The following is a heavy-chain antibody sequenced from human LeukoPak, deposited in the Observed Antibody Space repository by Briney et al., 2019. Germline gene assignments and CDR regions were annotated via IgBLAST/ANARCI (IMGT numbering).Heavy chain of an antibody. Sequence: ASVKVSCKASGYTFTSYYMHWVRQAPRQGLEWMGIINPSGGSTSYAQKFQGRVTMTRDTSTSTVYMELSSLRSEDTAVYYCARDPHYYDSSCYRRRAFDIWGQGTMVTVSS. CDR3: ARDPHYYDSSCYRRRAFDI. D-gene: IGHD3-22*01. J-gene: IGHJ3*02. CDR1: GYTFTSYY. CDR2: INPSGGST. V-gene: IGHV1-46*01.